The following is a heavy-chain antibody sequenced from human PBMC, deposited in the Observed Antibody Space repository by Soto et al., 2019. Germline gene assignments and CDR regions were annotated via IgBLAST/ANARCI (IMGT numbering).Heavy chain of an antibody. CDR2: ISYDGSNK. J-gene: IGHJ6*02. Sequence: PGGALRLSCAASGFTLRSYCMHSGRPGPGKGVEGVAVISYDGSNKYYADSVKGRFTISRDNSKNTLYLQMNSLRAEDTAVYYCAKVTVILRYFDWLPNYGMDVWGQGTTVTVSS. V-gene: IGHV3-30*18. D-gene: IGHD3-9*01. CDR1: GFTLRSYC. CDR3: AKVTVILRYFDWLPNYGMDV.